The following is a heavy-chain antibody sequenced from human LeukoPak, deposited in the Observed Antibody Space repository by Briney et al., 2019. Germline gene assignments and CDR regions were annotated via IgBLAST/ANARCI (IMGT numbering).Heavy chain of an antibody. CDR2: IYTSGST. J-gene: IGHJ4*02. D-gene: IGHD2-2*01. CDR1: GGSISSGSYY. CDR3: AREGTIVVVPAANPGDPYYFDY. Sequence: SETLSLTCTVSGGSISSGSYYWSWIRQPAGKGLEWIGRIYTSGSTNYNPSLKSRVTISVDTSKNQFSLKLSSVTAADTAVYYCAREGTIVVVPAANPGDPYYFDYWGQGTLVTVSS. V-gene: IGHV4-61*02.